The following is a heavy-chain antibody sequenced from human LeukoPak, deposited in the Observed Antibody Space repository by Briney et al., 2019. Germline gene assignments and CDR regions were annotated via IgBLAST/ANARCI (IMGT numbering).Heavy chain of an antibody. CDR1: GYTLTELS. D-gene: IGHD3-10*01. Sequence: EASVKVSCKVSGYTLTELSMHWVRQAPGKGLEWMGGFDPEDGETIYAQKFQGRVTMTEDTSTDTAYMELSSLGSEDTAVYYCATSNDGSGAYYYYGMDVWGKGTTVTVSS. CDR3: ATSNDGSGAYYYYGMDV. CDR2: FDPEDGET. V-gene: IGHV1-24*01. J-gene: IGHJ6*04.